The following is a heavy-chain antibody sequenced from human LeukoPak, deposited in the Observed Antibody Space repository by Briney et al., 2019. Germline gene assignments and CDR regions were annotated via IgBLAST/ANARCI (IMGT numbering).Heavy chain of an antibody. CDR1: GVTFNRYA. CDR3: AKDFGLVATAIPSY. D-gene: IGHD2-21*02. CDR2: ISGRGGST. V-gene: IGHV3-23*01. J-gene: IGHJ4*02. Sequence: PGGSLRLSWAASGVTFNRYAMNWIRQAPGKGLEWVSAISGRGGSTYYADSVKGRFTISRDNSNNTLYLQMNSLRAEDTAVYYCAKDFGLVATAIPSYWGQGTMVTVSS.